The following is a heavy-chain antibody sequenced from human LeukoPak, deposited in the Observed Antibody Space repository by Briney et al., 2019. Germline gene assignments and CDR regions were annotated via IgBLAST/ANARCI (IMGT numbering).Heavy chain of an antibody. Sequence: ASVKVSCKASGYTFTSYDIDWVRQAPGQGLEWMGIINPSGGSTSYAQKFQGRVTMTRDTSTSTVYMELSSLRSEDTAVYYCARDYYDVPFDYWGQGTLVTVSS. CDR2: INPSGGST. J-gene: IGHJ4*02. V-gene: IGHV1-46*01. D-gene: IGHD3-22*01. CDR1: GYTFTSYD. CDR3: ARDYYDVPFDY.